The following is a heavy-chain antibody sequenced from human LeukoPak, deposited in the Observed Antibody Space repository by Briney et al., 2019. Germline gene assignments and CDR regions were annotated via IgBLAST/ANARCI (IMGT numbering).Heavy chain of an antibody. Sequence: GGSLRLSCAASGLTVSSSCMSWVRQAPGKGLEWVSFIYSGGNTYYADSVKGRFTISRDNSKNTVHLPMNSLRAEDTAMYYCARRAGDYSHPYDYWGQGTLVTVSS. CDR3: ARRAGDYSHPYDY. J-gene: IGHJ4*02. V-gene: IGHV3-53*01. CDR1: GLTVSSSC. D-gene: IGHD3-22*01. CDR2: IYSGGNT.